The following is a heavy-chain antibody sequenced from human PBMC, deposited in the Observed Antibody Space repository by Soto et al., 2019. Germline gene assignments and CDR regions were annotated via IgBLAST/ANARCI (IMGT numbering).Heavy chain of an antibody. CDR1: GYSFTSYW. V-gene: IGHV5-10-1*01. CDR3: ATRDSSPMDV. D-gene: IGHD3-22*01. Sequence: PGESLRISCKGSGYSFTSYWISWLRQMPGKGLEWMGRIDPSDSYTNYSPSFQGHVTISADKSISTAYLQWSSLKASDTAMYYCATRDSSPMDVWGQGTTVTVSS. J-gene: IGHJ6*02. CDR2: IDPSDSYT.